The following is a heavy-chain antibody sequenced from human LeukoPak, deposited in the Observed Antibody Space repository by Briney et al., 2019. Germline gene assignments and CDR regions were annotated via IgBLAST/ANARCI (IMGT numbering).Heavy chain of an antibody. V-gene: IGHV4-39*07. CDR3: ASMEGDYYYMDV. CDR1: GGSISSSSYY. J-gene: IGHJ6*03. CDR2: IYYSGST. Sequence: SETLSLTCTVSGGSISSSSYYWGWIRQPPGKGLEWIGSIYYSGSTYYNPSLKSRVTISVDTSKNQFSLKLSSVTAADTAVYYCASMEGDYYYMDVRGKGTTVTVSS. D-gene: IGHD3-10*01.